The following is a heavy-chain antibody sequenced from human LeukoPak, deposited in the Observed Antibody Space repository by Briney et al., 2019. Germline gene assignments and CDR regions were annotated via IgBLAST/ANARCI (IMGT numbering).Heavy chain of an antibody. D-gene: IGHD4-11*01. CDR2: INPNSGGT. CDR1: GYTFTGYY. Sequence: GASVKVSCKASGYTFTGYYMHWVRQAPGQGLEWMGWINPNSGGTNYAQKFQGRVTMTRDTSISTACMELSRLRSDDTAVYFCARAWNDYTIDYWGQGTLVTVSS. J-gene: IGHJ4*02. CDR3: ARAWNDYTIDY. V-gene: IGHV1-2*02.